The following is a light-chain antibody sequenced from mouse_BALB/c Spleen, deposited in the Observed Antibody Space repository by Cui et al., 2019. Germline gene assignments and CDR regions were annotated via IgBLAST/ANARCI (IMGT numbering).Light chain of an antibody. CDR3: LQYDEFPRT. J-gene: IGKJ1*01. CDR1: QDINSY. CDR2: RAN. Sequence: DIKMTQSPSSMYASLGERVTITCKASQDINSYLSWFQQKPGKSPKTLIYRANRLVDGVPSRFSGSGSGQDYSLTISILEYEDMGIYYCLQYDEFPRTFGGGTKLEIK. V-gene: IGKV14-111*01.